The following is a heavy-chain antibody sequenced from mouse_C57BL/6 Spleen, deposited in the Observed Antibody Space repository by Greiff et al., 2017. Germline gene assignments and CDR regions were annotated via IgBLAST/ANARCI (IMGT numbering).Heavy chain of an antibody. J-gene: IGHJ4*01. Sequence: VKLQESGAELVKPGASVKISCKASGYAFSSYWMNWVKQRPGKGLEWIGQIYPGDGDTNYNGKFKGKATLTADKSSSTAYMQLSSLTSEDSAVYFCARDYSNLYAMDYWSQGTSVTVSS. CDR3: ARDYSNLYAMDY. D-gene: IGHD2-5*01. CDR1: GYAFSSYW. V-gene: IGHV1-80*01. CDR2: IYPGDGDT.